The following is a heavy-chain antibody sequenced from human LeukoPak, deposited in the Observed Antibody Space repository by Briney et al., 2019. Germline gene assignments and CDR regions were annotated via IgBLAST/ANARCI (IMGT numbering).Heavy chain of an antibody. J-gene: IGHJ6*03. CDR1: GYSFTSYD. CDR2: ISTKNGNT. D-gene: IGHD3-10*01. V-gene: IGHV1-8*02. CDR3: ARGRAQGYLWFGGPPRDYYMDV. Sequence: GASVKVSCKASGYSFTSYDVTWVRQAPGQGLEWMGWISTKNGNTNYAQKFQGRVTMTRNTSISTAYMELSSLRSEDTAVYYCARGRAQGYLWFGGPPRDYYMDVWGKGTTVTISS.